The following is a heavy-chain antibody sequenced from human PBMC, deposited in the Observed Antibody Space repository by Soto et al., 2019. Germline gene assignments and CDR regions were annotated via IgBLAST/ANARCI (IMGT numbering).Heavy chain of an antibody. Sequence: SETLSLTFTVSGDSISSGGYSWSWIRQPPQKGLEWIGYIYHTGSTSYSPSLKSRVTISVDKSKNQFSLILNSVTAADTAIYYCARAHYGPSGYYFDSWGQGTLVTVSS. CDR3: ARAHYGPSGYYFDS. CDR1: GDSISSGGYS. CDR2: IYHTGST. D-gene: IGHD3-22*01. V-gene: IGHV4-30-2*01. J-gene: IGHJ4*02.